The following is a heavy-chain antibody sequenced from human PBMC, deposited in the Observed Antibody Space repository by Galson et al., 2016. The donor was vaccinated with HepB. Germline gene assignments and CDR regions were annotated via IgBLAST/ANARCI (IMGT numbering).Heavy chain of an antibody. Sequence: SLRLSCAASGFTVSNKYMSWVRQAPGKGLEWVLYISSSSNTIHYADSVKGRSTISRDNAKNSLYLQMNSLRDEDTAVYYCARGVLRDFDWLSPPDFDYWGQGTLVTVSS. V-gene: IGHV3-48*02. CDR3: ARGVLRDFDWLSPPDFDY. CDR2: ISSSSNTI. CDR1: GFTVSNKY. D-gene: IGHD3-9*01. J-gene: IGHJ4*02.